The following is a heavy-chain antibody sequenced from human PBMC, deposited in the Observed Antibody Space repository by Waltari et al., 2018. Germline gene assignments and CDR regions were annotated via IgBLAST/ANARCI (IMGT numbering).Heavy chain of an antibody. CDR1: GESFIGYY. CDR3: VRGKMYSRPYFDY. J-gene: IGHJ4*02. Sequence: QMQLQQWGAGLLKPSETLFLTCAVSGESFIGYYWNWIRQPPGRGLEWMGEIHHSGSLNYNPSLESRITISQNMSKNQFSLKLTSVTAADSAVYYCVRGKMYSRPYFDYWGQGTLVTVSS. CDR2: IHHSGSL. V-gene: IGHV4-34*01. D-gene: IGHD6-13*01.